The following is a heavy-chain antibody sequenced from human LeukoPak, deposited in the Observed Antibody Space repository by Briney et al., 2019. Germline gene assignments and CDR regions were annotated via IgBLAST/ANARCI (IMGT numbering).Heavy chain of an antibody. CDR2: IYYSGNA. V-gene: IGHV4-39*01. CDR3: ASHDEGRYFES. J-gene: IGHJ4*02. D-gene: IGHD3-9*01. CDR1: GGSITARRQY. Sequence: SETLSLTCSVSGGSITARRQYWGWIRQSPGKGLEWIGSIYYSGNAYYRPSLTSRATISIDNSKKQISLRLTSVTATDTAIYYCASHDEGRYFESWGPGTLVTVSS.